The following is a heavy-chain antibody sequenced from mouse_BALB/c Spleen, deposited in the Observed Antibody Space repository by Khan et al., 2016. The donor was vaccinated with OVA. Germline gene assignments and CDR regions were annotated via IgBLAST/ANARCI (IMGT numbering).Heavy chain of an antibody. CDR3: VRDGAYHRNDGWFAY. J-gene: IGHJ3*01. Sequence: VQLQQSGAELARPGASVKMSCKASGYTFTSYTIHWIKLRPGQGLEWIGFINPSNGYTNYNQKFKDKATLTAAKSSTPVYMQLSSLTSDDSAVYNCVRDGAYHRNDGWFAYWGQGTLVTVSA. CDR1: GYTFTSYT. D-gene: IGHD2-14*01. V-gene: IGHV1-4*01. CDR2: INPSNGYT.